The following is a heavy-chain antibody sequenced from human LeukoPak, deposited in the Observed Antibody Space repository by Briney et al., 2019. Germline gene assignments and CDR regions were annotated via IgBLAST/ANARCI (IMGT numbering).Heavy chain of an antibody. CDR3: ARDRAALSFRWGKYSYGPDDKTAFDP. CDR2: IYYSGST. CDR1: GGSISSYY. Sequence: SETLSLTCTVSGGSISSYYWSWIRQPPGKGLEWIGYIYYSGSTNYNPSLKSRVTISVDTSKNQFSLKLSSVTAADTAVYYCARDRAALSFRWGKYSYGPDDKTAFDPWGQGTLVTVSS. D-gene: IGHD5-18*01. V-gene: IGHV4-59*01. J-gene: IGHJ5*02.